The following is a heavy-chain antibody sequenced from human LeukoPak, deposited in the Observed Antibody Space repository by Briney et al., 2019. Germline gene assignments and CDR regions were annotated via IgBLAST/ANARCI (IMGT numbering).Heavy chain of an antibody. D-gene: IGHD7-27*01. J-gene: IGHJ5*02. V-gene: IGHV1-18*01. CDR1: GYTFTSYG. CDR2: ISAYNGNT. CDR3: AIPIWGGNWFDP. Sequence: ASVKVSCKASGYTFTSYGISWVRQAPGQGLEWMGWISAYNGNTNYAQKLQGRVTMTTDTSTSTAYMELRSLRSDDTAVYYCAIPIWGGNWFDPWGQGTLVTVSS.